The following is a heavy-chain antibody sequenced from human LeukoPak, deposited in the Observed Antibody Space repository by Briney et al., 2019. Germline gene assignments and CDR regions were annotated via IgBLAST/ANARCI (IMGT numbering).Heavy chain of an antibody. CDR2: ISAYNGNT. V-gene: IGHV1-18*01. CDR1: GYTFTSYD. CDR3: ARSSLPWYFDL. J-gene: IGHJ2*01. Sequence: ASVKVSCKASGYTFTSYDINWVRQAPGQGLEWMGWISAYNGNTNYAQKLQGRVTMTTDTSTSTAYMELRSLRSDDTAVYYCARSSLPWYFDLWGRGTLVTVSS.